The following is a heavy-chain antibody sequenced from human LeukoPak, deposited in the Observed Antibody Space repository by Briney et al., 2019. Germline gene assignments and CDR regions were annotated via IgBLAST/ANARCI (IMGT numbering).Heavy chain of an antibody. D-gene: IGHD3-22*01. CDR2: IYYSGST. CDR1: GGSISSYY. J-gene: IGHJ6*03. Sequence: PSETLSLTCSVSGGSISSYYWSWIRQPPGKGLEWIGYIYYSGSTYYNPSLRSRVTISVDTSKNQFSLKLSSVTAADTAVYYCARSSEGRYYYDSSGFSYYYYYMDVWGKGTTVTISS. V-gene: IGHV4-59*01. CDR3: ARSSEGRYYYDSSGFSYYYYYMDV.